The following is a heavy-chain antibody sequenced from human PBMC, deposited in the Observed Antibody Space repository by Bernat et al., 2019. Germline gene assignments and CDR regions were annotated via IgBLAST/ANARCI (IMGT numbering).Heavy chain of an antibody. CDR2: IRLRDEIT. CDR3: ARGLYSNHV. Sequence: EEQLAEPGGGLVQPGASLSLSCAASGFTFCDFAMSWVRQPPGKGLEWVSHIRLRDEITSYADSVRGRFTISRDNSKNTLYLQMDSRRSEDTAVYYGARGLYSNHVWGQGTLVTVAS. CDR1: GFTFCDFA. V-gene: IGHV3-23*04. J-gene: IGHJ1*01. D-gene: IGHD4-4*01.